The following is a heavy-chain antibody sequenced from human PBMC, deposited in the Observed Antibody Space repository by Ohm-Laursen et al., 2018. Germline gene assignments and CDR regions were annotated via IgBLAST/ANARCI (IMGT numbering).Heavy chain of an antibody. V-gene: IGHV3-72*01. CDR3: ARTKYSCYDEDAFDI. J-gene: IGHJ3*02. Sequence: GSLRLSCAASGFTFSDHYMDWVRQAPGKGLEWVGRTRNKANSYTTEYAASVKGRFTISRDDSKNSLYLQMNSLKTEDTAVYYCARTKYSCYDEDAFDIWGQGTMVTVSS. CDR2: TRNKANSYTT. CDR1: GFTFSDHY. D-gene: IGHD5-12*01.